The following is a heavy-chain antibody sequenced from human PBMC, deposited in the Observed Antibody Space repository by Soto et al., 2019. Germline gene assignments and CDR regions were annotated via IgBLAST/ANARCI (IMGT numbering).Heavy chain of an antibody. V-gene: IGHV3-23*04. CDR1: GFTLRAFA. CDR3: VKGGFTVTTIDH. Sequence: EVKLVEYGGGLVQPGGSLRLSCVASGFTLRAFAMTWVCQAPGKGLEWVSVISGSGDDTSYADSVRGRFTISRDNSRNTLYLQMNSLRAEDTAVYYCVKGGFTVTTIDHWGQGTLVAVSS. D-gene: IGHD4-17*01. CDR2: ISGSGDDT. J-gene: IGHJ4*02.